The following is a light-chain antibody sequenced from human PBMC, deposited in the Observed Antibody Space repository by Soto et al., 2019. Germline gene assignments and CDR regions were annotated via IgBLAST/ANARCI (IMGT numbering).Light chain of an antibody. CDR3: HQYGASPLT. V-gene: IGKV3-20*01. CDR2: GAS. Sequence: EIVMTQSPATLSVSPGERVTLSCRASQSAISNLAWYQHKPGQAPRLLIYGASSRATGIPDRFSGSVSGRDFTLTISRLEPEDFVVYYCHQYGASPLTFGGGTKVDI. J-gene: IGKJ4*01. CDR1: QSAISN.